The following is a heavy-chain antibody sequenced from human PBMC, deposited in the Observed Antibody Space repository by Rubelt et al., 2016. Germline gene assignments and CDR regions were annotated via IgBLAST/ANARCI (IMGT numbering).Heavy chain of an antibody. J-gene: IGHJ4*02. V-gene: IGHV4-34*01. Sequence: QVQLQQWGAGLLKPSETLSLTCAVYGGSFSGYYWSWIRQPPGKGLEWIGEINHSGSTNYNPSLGGRGTRSVETSKNQFSLKLSSVTAADTAVYYCARGRLLWFGELDRFDYWGQGTLVTVSS. D-gene: IGHD3-10*01. CDR1: GGSFSGYY. CDR3: ARGRLLWFGELDRFDY. CDR2: INHSGST.